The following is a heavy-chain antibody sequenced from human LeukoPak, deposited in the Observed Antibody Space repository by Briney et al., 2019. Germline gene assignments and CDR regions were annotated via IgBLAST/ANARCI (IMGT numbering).Heavy chain of an antibody. CDR3: ARTSPGVWSGYHKAYYFDY. V-gene: IGHV4-59*01. CDR1: GGSISSYY. Sequence: SETLSLTCTVSGGSISSYYWSWIRRPPGKGLEWIGYIYYSGSTNYNPSLKSRVTISVDTSKNQFSLKLSSVTAADTAVYYCARTSPGVWSGYHKAYYFDYWGQGTLVTVSS. J-gene: IGHJ4*02. CDR2: IYYSGST. D-gene: IGHD3-3*01.